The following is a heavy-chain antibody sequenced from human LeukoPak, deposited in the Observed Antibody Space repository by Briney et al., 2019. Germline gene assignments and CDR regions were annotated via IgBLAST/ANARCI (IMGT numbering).Heavy chain of an antibody. CDR2: ISSSSSYI. CDR3: ARVSVVVPAAILGWFDP. V-gene: IGHV3-21*01. D-gene: IGHD2-2*02. Sequence: GGSLRLSCAASGFTFSSYAMSWVRQAPGKGLEWVSSISSSSSYIYYADSVKGRFTISRDNAKNSLYLQMNSLRAEDTAVYYCARVSVVVPAAILGWFDPWGQGTLVTVSS. CDR1: GFTFSSYA. J-gene: IGHJ5*02.